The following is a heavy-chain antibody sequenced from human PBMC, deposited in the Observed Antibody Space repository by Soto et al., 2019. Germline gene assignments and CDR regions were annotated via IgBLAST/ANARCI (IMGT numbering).Heavy chain of an antibody. V-gene: IGHV4-59*12. Sequence: SETLSLTCTVSGGSISSYYWSWIRQPPGKGLEWIGYIYYSGNANYNPSLRSRVSISVDTSKNQFSLRLSSVTAADTAVYYCATLFVAPWYFDSWGQGTLVTVSS. CDR2: IYYSGNA. CDR1: GGSISSYY. CDR3: ATLFVAPWYFDS. J-gene: IGHJ4*02. D-gene: IGHD2-21*01.